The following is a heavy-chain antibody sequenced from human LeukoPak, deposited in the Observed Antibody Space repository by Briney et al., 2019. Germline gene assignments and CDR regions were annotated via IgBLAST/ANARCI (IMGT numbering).Heavy chain of an antibody. CDR2: MNPNSGNT. J-gene: IGHJ3*02. CDR1: GYTFTSYD. D-gene: IGHD3-22*01. Sequence: GASVKVSCKASGYTFTSYDINWVRQATGQGLEWMGWMNPNSGNTGYAQKFQGRVTMTRNTSISTAYMELSSLRSEDTAVYYCARVDDSSGYYDQDAFDIWGQGTMVTVSS. CDR3: ARVDDSSGYYDQDAFDI. V-gene: IGHV1-8*01.